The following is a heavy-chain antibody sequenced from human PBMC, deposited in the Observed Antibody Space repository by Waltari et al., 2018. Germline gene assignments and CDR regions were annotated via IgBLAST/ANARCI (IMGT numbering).Heavy chain of an antibody. CDR3: AKCGGLLWFKESRYMDV. CDR2: ISYDGSQK. V-gene: IGHV3-30*18. CDR1: GFTSTNYA. Sequence: QVQLVESGGGVVQPGRSLRLSCAASGFTSTNYAMHWFRQAPGKGLEWVAVISYDGSQKHYADSLKGRFTISRDNSKKTLYLEMNSLRTEDTAVYYCAKCGGLLWFKESRYMDVWGKGTTVTVSS. J-gene: IGHJ6*03. D-gene: IGHD3-10*01.